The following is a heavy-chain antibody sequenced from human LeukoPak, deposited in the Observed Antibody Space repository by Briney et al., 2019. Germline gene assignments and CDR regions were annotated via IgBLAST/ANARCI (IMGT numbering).Heavy chain of an antibody. CDR2: INHSGST. CDR1: GGSFSGYY. CDR3: ARGRLRYLQH. D-gene: IGHD1-1*01. Sequence: SETLSLTCAVYGGSFSGYYWNWIRQPPGKGLEWIGEINHSGSTSYNPSLKSRVTISVDTSKDQFSLRLSSVTAADTAVYYCARGRLRYLQHWGRGTLVTVSS. J-gene: IGHJ1*01. V-gene: IGHV4-34*01.